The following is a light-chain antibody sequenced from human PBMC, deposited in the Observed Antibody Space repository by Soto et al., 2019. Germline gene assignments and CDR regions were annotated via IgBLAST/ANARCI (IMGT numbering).Light chain of an antibody. J-gene: IGKJ5*01. V-gene: IGKV1-39*01. CDR2: AAS. CDR3: QQTYSTLSIT. Sequence: DIQMTQSPSSLSASVGARVTITCRARESLARHLNWYQQKPGKAPKLLIYAASRLQNEVTSRFRGCGAGTYCTHTISNLPPEDFATYYCQQTYSTLSITFGQGTLLEIK. CDR1: ESLARH.